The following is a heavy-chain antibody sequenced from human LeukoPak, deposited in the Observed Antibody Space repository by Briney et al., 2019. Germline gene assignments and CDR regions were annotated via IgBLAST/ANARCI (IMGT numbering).Heavy chain of an antibody. CDR2: IYHSGST. J-gene: IGHJ5*02. CDR1: GGSISSSNW. CDR3: ARGESGWYSRWFDP. D-gene: IGHD6-19*01. Sequence: PSETLSLTCAVSGGSISSSNWWSWVRQPPGKGLEWIGEIYHSGSTNYNPSLKSRVTISVDKSKNQFSLKLSSVTAADTAVYYCARGESGWYSRWFDPWGQGTLVTVSS. V-gene: IGHV4-4*02.